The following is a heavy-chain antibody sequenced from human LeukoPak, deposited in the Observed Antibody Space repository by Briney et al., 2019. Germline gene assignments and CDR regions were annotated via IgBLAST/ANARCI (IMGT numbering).Heavy chain of an antibody. CDR2: IYTSGST. D-gene: IGHD6-13*01. CDR3: ARVATAAGMAGYYYYMDV. V-gene: IGHV4-61*02. J-gene: IGHJ6*03. Sequence: SETLSLTCTVSGGSISSSSYYWGWIRQPAGKGLEWIGRIYTSGSTNYNPSLKSRVTMSVDTSKNQFSLKLSSVTAADTAVYYCARVATAAGMAGYYYYMDVWGKGTTVTISS. CDR1: GGSISSSSYY.